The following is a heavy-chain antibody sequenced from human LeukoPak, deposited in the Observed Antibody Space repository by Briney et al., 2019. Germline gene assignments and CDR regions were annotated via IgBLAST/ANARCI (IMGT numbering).Heavy chain of an antibody. D-gene: IGHD3-3*01. Sequence: PSETLSLTCTVSGGSISSSSYYWSWIRQPPGKGLEWIGYIYYSGSTNYNPSLKSRVTISVDTSKNQFSLKLSSVTAADTAVYYCARRITIFGVVGYWGQGTLVTVSS. J-gene: IGHJ4*02. V-gene: IGHV4-61*01. CDR1: GGSISSSSYY. CDR3: ARRITIFGVVGY. CDR2: IYYSGST.